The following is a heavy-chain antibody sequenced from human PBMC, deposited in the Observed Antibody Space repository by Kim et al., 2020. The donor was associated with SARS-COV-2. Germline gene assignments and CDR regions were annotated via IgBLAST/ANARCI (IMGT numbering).Heavy chain of an antibody. Sequence: GGSLRLSCAASGFTFSSYGMHWVRQAPGKGLEWVAVIWYDGSNKYYADSVKGRFTISRDNSKNTLYLQMNSLRAEDTAVYYCARDRLSRLMITFGGVIDYGMDVWGHGTTVTVSS. CDR2: IWYDGSNK. V-gene: IGHV3-33*01. D-gene: IGHD3-16*02. CDR1: GFTFSSYG. CDR3: ARDRLSRLMITFGGVIDYGMDV. J-gene: IGHJ6*01.